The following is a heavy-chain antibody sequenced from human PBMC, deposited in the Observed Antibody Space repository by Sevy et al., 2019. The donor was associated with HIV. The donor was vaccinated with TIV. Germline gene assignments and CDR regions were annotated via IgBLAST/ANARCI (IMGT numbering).Heavy chain of an antibody. CDR3: ARDKPQGVVVLPGAMWGGVDY. J-gene: IGHJ4*02. Sequence: ASVKVSCRASGYTFRSYGISWVRQAPGQGLEWMGWISPYTDDTDFAQKVQGRDSMTSDKSTSTANMELGSLRSDDTAEYYCARDKPQGVVVLPGAMWGGVDYWAQGTLVTVSS. D-gene: IGHD2-2*01. V-gene: IGHV1-18*01. CDR1: GYTFRSYG. CDR2: ISPYTDDT.